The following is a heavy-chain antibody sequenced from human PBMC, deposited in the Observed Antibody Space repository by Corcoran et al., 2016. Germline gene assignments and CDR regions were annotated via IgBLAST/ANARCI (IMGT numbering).Heavy chain of an antibody. CDR1: GGSLSSHY. V-gene: IGHV4-59*11. Sequence: QVQLQESGPGLVKPSETLSLTCTVSGGSLSSHYWSWIRQPPGKGLEYIGYMYYSGSTNYNPSLKSRVTISVDTSKNQFYLKLSSVTAADTAVYYCARGVGARAYWYFDLWGRGTLVTVSS. J-gene: IGHJ2*01. CDR2: MYYSGST. D-gene: IGHD1-26*01. CDR3: ARGVGARAYWYFDL.